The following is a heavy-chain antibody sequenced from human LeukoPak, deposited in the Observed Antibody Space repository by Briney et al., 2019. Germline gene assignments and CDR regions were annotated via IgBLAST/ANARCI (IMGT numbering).Heavy chain of an antibody. D-gene: IGHD3-10*01. J-gene: IGHJ4*02. CDR2: ISAYNGNT. CDR1: GDTFTSYG. V-gene: IGHV1-18*01. Sequence: ASVKLSCEASGDTFTSYGISWVRQAPGQGLEWMGWISAYNGNTNYAQKLQGRVTMTTDTSTSTAYMELRSLRSDDTAVYYCARDRRWFGELYVWGQGTLVTVSS. CDR3: ARDRRWFGELYV.